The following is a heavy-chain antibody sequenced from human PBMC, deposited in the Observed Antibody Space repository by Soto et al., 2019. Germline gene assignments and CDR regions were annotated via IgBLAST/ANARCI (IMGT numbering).Heavy chain of an antibody. J-gene: IGHJ4*02. D-gene: IGHD3-10*01. V-gene: IGHV4-39*01. CDR2: MYYSGST. CDR1: GGSISSSNYF. CDR3: ARHNYGSGSTYFDY. Sequence: SETLSLTCTVSGGSISSSNYFWVWIRQPPGKGLEWIGSMYYSGSTYYNPSLKSRVTISVDTSKNQFSLKLNSMTAADTAVYYCARHNYGSGSTYFDYWGQGTLVTVSS.